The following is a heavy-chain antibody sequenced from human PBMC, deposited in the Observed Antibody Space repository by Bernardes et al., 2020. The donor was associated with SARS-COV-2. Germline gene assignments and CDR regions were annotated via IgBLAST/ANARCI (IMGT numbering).Heavy chain of an antibody. Sequence: GGSLRLSCAASGFTFSSYAMSWVRQAPGKGLEWVSAISGSGGSTYYADSVKGRFTISRDNSKNTLYLQMNSLRAEDTAVYYCAKEGITMIVVVTYFDYWGQGTLVTVSS. D-gene: IGHD3-22*01. CDR3: AKEGITMIVVVTYFDY. CDR2: ISGSGGST. J-gene: IGHJ4*02. CDR1: GFTFSSYA. V-gene: IGHV3-23*01.